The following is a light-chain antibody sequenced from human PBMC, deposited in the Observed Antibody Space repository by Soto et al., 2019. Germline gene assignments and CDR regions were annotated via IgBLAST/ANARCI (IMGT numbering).Light chain of an antibody. V-gene: IGKV3-11*01. CDR1: QSVDIF. CDR2: DAS. Sequence: ETVLTQSPAALSLPPGERATLSCRASQSVDIFLAWYQHKPGQAPMLLIYDASNRATGIPARFSGSGSGTDFTLTISRLEPEDFAVYYCQQYGSSRITFGQGTLLENK. J-gene: IGKJ5*01. CDR3: QQYGSSRIT.